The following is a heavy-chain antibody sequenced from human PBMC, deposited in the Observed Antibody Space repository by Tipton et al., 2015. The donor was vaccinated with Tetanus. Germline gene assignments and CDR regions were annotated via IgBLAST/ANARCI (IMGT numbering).Heavy chain of an antibody. Sequence: QLVQSGAEIKKPGSSVKVSCKPSGDIFTNYAITWVRQAPGQGLELMGTIIPAFTTVTYEQKFRGRVTITADGSTSTAYMELSSLTSDDTAVYFCARGHSPLYNWNFGYFDSWGQGTLVTVSS. CDR1: GDIFTNYA. CDR2: IIPAFTTV. V-gene: IGHV1-69*18. J-gene: IGHJ4*02. D-gene: IGHD1-7*01. CDR3: ARGHSPLYNWNFGYFDS.